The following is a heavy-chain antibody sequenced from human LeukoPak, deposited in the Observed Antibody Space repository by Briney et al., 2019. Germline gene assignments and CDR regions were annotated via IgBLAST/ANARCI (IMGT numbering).Heavy chain of an antibody. CDR3: ATVPMVQGLNWFDP. V-gene: IGHV1-24*01. D-gene: IGHD3-10*01. J-gene: IGHJ5*02. Sequence: ASVKVSCKVSGYTLTELSMHWVRQAPGKGLEWMGGFDPEDGETIYAQKFQGRVTMTEDTSTDTAYMELSSPRSEDTAVYYCATVPMVQGLNWFDPWGQGTLVTVSS. CDR1: GYTLTELS. CDR2: FDPEDGET.